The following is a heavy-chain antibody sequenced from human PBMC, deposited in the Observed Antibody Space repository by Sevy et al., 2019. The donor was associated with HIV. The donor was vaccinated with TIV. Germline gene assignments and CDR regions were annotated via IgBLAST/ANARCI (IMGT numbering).Heavy chain of an antibody. V-gene: IGHV1-69*13. D-gene: IGHD3-22*01. CDR1: GSTFRKSD. J-gene: IGHJ1*01. CDR3: ARVITDGISGPGYFQE. CDR2: IIPIFGTA. Sequence: ASVKVSCKASGSTFRKSDVTWVRQAPGQGLEWMGGIIPIFGTANYAQKFQGRITITADESTSTAYMELSSLRSEDTAIYYCARVITDGISGPGYFQEWGQGTLVTVSS.